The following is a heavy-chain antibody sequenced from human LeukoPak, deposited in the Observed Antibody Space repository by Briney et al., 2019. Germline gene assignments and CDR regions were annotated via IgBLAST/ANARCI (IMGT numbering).Heavy chain of an antibody. CDR2: ISSSGSVI. CDR3: ARVDS. J-gene: IGHJ4*02. Sequence: GGSLRLSCAASGFTFSSYEMNWVRQAPGKGLEWISYISSSGSVIHYADSVRGRFTISRDNAKNSLYLQMNSLRAEDTAVYYCARVDSWGQGTLVTVSS. CDR1: GFTFSSYE. V-gene: IGHV3-48*03.